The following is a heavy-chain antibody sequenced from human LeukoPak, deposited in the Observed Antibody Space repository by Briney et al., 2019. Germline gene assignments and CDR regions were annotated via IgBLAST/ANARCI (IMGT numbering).Heavy chain of an antibody. V-gene: IGHV6-1*01. J-gene: IGHJ5*02. CDR1: GYSLSSNSAA. CDR3: AREERLRYFDWLLSKFDP. Sequence: SQTLSLTCAISGYSLSSNSAAWNWIRQCPWRGLDWLGMTYYRSKWYNDYAVYVKSRITIHPDASQNQFSLQLNSVTPEDTAVYYCAREERLRYFDWLLSKFDPWGQGTLVTVSP. CDR2: TYYRSKWYN. D-gene: IGHD3-9*01.